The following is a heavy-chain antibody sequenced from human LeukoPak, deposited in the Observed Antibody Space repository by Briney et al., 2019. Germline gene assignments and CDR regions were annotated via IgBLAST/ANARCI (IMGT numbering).Heavy chain of an antibody. D-gene: IGHD3-10*02. CDR2: ISVYNGDT. CDR1: GYIFTNYG. CDR3: ARGRHGDHVSLFEY. J-gene: IGHJ4*02. V-gene: IGHV1-18*01. Sequence: ASVKVSCKASGYIFTNYGISWVRQAPGQGLEWMGWISVYNGDTNYAQKLQGRVTMTTDTSTSTAYMEVRSLRSDDTAVYFCARGRHGDHVSLFEYWGQGTLVIVSS.